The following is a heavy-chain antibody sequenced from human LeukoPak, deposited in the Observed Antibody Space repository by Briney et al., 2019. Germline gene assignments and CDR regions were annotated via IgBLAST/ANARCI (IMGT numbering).Heavy chain of an antibody. CDR2: IYNNGNT. J-gene: IGHJ4*02. CDR3: ARSLSMGTDFDY. D-gene: IGHD5-18*01. CDR1: GGSISSHY. V-gene: IGHV4-4*07. Sequence: SETLSLACSVSGGSISSHYWTWIRQPAGKGLEWIGRIYNNGNTNYNPSLKSRVTMSVDTSNNHFSLKLTSVTAADTAVYYCARSLSMGTDFDYWGQGTLVTVSS.